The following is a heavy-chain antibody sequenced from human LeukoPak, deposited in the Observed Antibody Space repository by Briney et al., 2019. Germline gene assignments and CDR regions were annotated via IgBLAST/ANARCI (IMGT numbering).Heavy chain of an antibody. V-gene: IGHV3-30*02. J-gene: IGHJ4*02. D-gene: IGHD3-16*01. CDR2: IRYDGSNK. CDR3: ARVGGVMTDY. Sequence: GGSLRLSCAASGFTFSSYGMHWVRQAPGKGLEWVAFIRYDGSNKYYADSVKGRFTISRDNSKNTLYLQMNSLRAEDTAVYYCARVGGVMTDYWGQGTLVTVSS. CDR1: GFTFSSYG.